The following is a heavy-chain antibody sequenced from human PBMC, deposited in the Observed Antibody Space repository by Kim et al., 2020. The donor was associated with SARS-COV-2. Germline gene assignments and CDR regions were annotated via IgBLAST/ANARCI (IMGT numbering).Heavy chain of an antibody. CDR3: AGPRWLQPRLYYGMDV. CDR1: GGTFSSYA. CDR2: IIPIFGTA. V-gene: IGHV1-69*13. J-gene: IGHJ6*02. Sequence: SVKVSCKASGGTFSSYAISWVRQAPGQGLEWMGGIIPIFGTANYAQKFQGRVTITADESTSTAYMELSSLRSEDTAVYYCAGPRWLQPRLYYGMDVWGQGTTVTVSS. D-gene: IGHD5-12*01.